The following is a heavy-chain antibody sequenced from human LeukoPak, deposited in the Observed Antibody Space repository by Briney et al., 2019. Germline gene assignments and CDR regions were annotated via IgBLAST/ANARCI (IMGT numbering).Heavy chain of an antibody. CDR2: ISGSGGST. D-gene: IGHD4-17*01. J-gene: IGHJ4*02. CDR1: GFTFSSYA. Sequence: GGSLRLSCAASGFTFSSYAMSWVRQAPGKGLEWVSAISGSGGSTYYADSVKGRFTISRDNSKNTLYLQMNSLRAEDTAVYYCAKVANYGDYALAKYFDYWGQGTLVTVSS. V-gene: IGHV3-23*01. CDR3: AKVANYGDYALAKYFDY.